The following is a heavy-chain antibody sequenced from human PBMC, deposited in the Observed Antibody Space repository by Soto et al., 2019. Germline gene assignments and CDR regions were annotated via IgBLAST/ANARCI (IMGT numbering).Heavy chain of an antibody. Sequence: GGSLRLSCAASGFTFSSYGMHWVRQAPGKGLEWVAVISYDGSNKYYADSVKGRFTISRDNSKNTLYLQMNSLRAEDTAVYYCAKDLSWNYSHGFDYWGQGTLVTVSS. J-gene: IGHJ4*02. CDR1: GFTFSSYG. CDR3: AKDLSWNYSHGFDY. V-gene: IGHV3-30*18. CDR2: ISYDGSNK. D-gene: IGHD1-7*01.